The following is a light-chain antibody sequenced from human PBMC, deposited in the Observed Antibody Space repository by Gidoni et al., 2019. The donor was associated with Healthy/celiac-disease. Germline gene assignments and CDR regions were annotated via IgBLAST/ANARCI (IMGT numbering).Light chain of an antibody. Sequence: EIVLTQSPATLSVSPGERATLSCRASQSGSSNLDWYQHKPGQAPRLLIYGASTRDTGIPARFSGSGSGTEFTLTISSLQSEDFAVYYCQQYNNWPRTFGQGTKVEIK. CDR1: QSGSSN. CDR3: QQYNNWPRT. CDR2: GAS. J-gene: IGKJ1*01. V-gene: IGKV3-15*01.